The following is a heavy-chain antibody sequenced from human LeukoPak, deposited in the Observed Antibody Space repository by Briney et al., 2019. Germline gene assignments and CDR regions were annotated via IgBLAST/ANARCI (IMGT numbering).Heavy chain of an antibody. J-gene: IGHJ5*02. CDR3: VREGGSDWYSGWFDP. CDR2: IKKDGSEK. D-gene: IGHD6-19*01. V-gene: IGHV3-7*01. CDR1: GFTFSSYW. Sequence: GGSLRLSCAASGFTFSSYWMSWVRQVPGKGLEWVANIKKDGSEKKYVDSVKGRFTISRDNAENSLYLQMNSLRVEDTAVYYCVREGGSDWYSGWFDPWGQGTLVTVSS.